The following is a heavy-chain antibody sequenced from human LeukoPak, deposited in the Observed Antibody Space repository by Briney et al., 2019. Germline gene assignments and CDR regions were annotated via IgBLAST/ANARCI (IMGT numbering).Heavy chain of an antibody. CDR1: GFTFSSYA. V-gene: IGHV3-23*01. J-gene: IGHJ6*02. D-gene: IGHD2-2*01. Sequence: PGGSLRLSCAASGFTFSSYAMSWVRQAPGKGLEWVSAISGSGGSTYYADSVEGRFTISRDNSKNTLYLQMNSLRAEDTAVYYCARMVVPPANYYYYGMDVWGQGTTVTVSS. CDR2: ISGSGGST. CDR3: ARMVVPPANYYYYGMDV.